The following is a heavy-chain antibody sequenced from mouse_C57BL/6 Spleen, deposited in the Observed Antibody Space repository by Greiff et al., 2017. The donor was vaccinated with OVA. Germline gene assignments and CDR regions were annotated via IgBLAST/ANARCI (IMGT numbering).Heavy chain of an antibody. D-gene: IGHD1-1*01. V-gene: IGHV14-3*01. CDR1: GFNIKNTY. CDR2: IDPANGNT. J-gene: IGHJ2*01. CDR3: ASAYVSSYNYFDY. Sequence: EVQLQQSVAELVRPGASVKLSCTASGFNIKNTYMHWVKQRPEQGLEWIGRIDPANGNTKYAPKFQGKATITADTSSNTAYLQLSSLTSEDTAIYDCASAYVSSYNYFDYWGQGTTLTVSS.